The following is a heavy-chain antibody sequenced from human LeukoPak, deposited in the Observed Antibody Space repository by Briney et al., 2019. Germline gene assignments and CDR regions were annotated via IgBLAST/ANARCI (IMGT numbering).Heavy chain of an antibody. D-gene: IGHD2-2*01. CDR1: GYTFTSYG. V-gene: IGHV1-18*01. CDR2: ISAYNGNT. CDR3: ARDSIVVVPAALGSWFDP. Sequence: ASVKVSCKASGYTFTSYGISWVRQAPGQGLEWMGWISAYNGNTNYAQKLQGRVTMTRDMSTSTVYMELSSLRSEDTAVYYCARDSIVVVPAALGSWFDPWGQGTLVTVSS. J-gene: IGHJ5*02.